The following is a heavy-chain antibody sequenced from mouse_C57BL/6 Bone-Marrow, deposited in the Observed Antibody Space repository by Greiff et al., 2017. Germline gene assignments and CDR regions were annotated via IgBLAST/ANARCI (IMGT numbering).Heavy chain of an antibody. V-gene: IGHV1-19*01. CDR3: APIYYDYDVFAY. J-gene: IGHJ3*01. CDR1: GYTFTDYY. CDR2: INPYNGGT. Sequence: VQLQQSGPVLVKPGASVKMSCKASGYTFTDYYMNWVKQSHGKSLEWIGVINPYNGGTSYNQKFKGKATLTVDKSYSTAYMELNSLTSEDSAVYYCAPIYYDYDVFAYWGQGTLVTVSA. D-gene: IGHD2-4*01.